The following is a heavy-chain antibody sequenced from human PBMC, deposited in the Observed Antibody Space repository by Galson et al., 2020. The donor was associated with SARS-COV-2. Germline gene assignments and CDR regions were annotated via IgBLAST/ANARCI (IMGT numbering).Heavy chain of an antibody. Sequence: SVKVSCEASGGTFSSHTISWVRQAPGQGLEWMGRITPVFGAKNYAPHLQDRLTISADESTVDMELSSLKSEDTAVYYCARGFDSGAFHYWAFDLWGRGTLVTVSS. J-gene: IGHJ2*01. V-gene: IGHV1-69*13. CDR2: ITPVFGAK. CDR3: ARGFDSGAFHYWAFDL. D-gene: IGHD3-22*01. CDR1: GGTFSSHT.